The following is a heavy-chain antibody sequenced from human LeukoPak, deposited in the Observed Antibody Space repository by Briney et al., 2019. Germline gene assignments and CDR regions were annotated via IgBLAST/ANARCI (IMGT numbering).Heavy chain of an antibody. CDR1: GFTFSGYG. Sequence: GGSLRLSCAASGFTFSGYGMHWVRQAPGKGLEWVAVISYDGSNKYYADSVKGRFTISRDNSKNTLYLQMNSLRAEDTAVYYCAKDDSSGCYDYWGQGTLVTVSS. CDR2: ISYDGSNK. J-gene: IGHJ4*02. V-gene: IGHV3-30*18. CDR3: AKDDSSGCYDY. D-gene: IGHD6-19*01.